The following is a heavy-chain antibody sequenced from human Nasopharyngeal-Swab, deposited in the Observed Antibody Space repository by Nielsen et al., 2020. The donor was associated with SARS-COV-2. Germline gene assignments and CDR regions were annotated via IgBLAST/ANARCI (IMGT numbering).Heavy chain of an antibody. CDR2: ISGSDYST. J-gene: IGHJ4*02. Sequence: GESLKISCAASGFTFSTYAISWVRQAPGKGLEWVSVISGSDYSTHYADSVKGRFTISRDNSKNTVSLQMNSLRAEDTAIYYCATPRGLNAYYYDSSGYYSFDYWGQGTLVTVSS. CDR1: GFTFSTYA. D-gene: IGHD3-22*01. CDR3: ATPRGLNAYYYDSSGYYSFDY. V-gene: IGHV3-23*01.